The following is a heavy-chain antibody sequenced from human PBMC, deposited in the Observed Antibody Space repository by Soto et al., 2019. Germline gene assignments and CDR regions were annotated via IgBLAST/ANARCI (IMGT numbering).Heavy chain of an antibody. Sequence: ASVKVSCKASGYIFTSHGISWVRQAPGQGLEWMGRISTYNGNTKYSQKFQGRVTITRDTSASTAYMELSSLRSEDTAVYYCARVSGYYLPDYWGQGTLVTVSS. V-gene: IGHV1-18*01. D-gene: IGHD5-12*01. CDR2: ISTYNGNT. J-gene: IGHJ4*02. CDR1: GYIFTSHG. CDR3: ARVSGYYLPDY.